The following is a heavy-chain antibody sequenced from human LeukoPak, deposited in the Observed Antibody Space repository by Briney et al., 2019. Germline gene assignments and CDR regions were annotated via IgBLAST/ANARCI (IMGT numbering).Heavy chain of an antibody. CDR3: ARDRSSSDY. CDR2: ISAYNGHT. V-gene: IGHV1-18*01. J-gene: IGHJ4*02. Sequence: VSVKVSCKASGYTFTNYGISWVRQAPGQGLEWMGWISAYNGHTNYAQKFQDRVTMSTDTSTSTAYMDLRSLRSDDTAVYYCARDRSSSDYWGQGTLVTVSS. CDR1: GYTFTNYG. D-gene: IGHD6-19*01.